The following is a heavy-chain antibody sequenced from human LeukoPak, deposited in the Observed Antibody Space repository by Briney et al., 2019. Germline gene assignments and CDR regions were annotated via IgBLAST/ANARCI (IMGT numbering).Heavy chain of an antibody. V-gene: IGHV5-10-1*01. CDR2: IDPSDSYT. CDR1: GYRFTSYW. Sequence: GESLKISCQGSGYRFTSYWIGWVRQMPGKGLEWMGRIDPSDSYTNYSPSFQGHVTISADKSISTAYLQWSSLKASDTAIYYCARQEGSSYYYYWGQGTLVTVSP. CDR3: ARQEGSSYYYY. D-gene: IGHD3-22*01. J-gene: IGHJ4*02.